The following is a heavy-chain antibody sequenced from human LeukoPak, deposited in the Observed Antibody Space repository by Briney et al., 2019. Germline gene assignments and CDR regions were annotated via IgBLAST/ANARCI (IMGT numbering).Heavy chain of an antibody. CDR3: ARAESYSSSWFDY. D-gene: IGHD6-13*01. CDR1: GYSISSGYY. Sequence: PSETLSLTCAVSGYSISSGYYWDWIRQPPGKGLEWIGSIYHSGSTHYNPSLKSRVTISVDTSKIQFSLKLSSVTAADTAVYYCARAESYSSSWFDYWGQGTLVTVSS. CDR2: IYHSGST. J-gene: IGHJ4*02. V-gene: IGHV4-38-2*01.